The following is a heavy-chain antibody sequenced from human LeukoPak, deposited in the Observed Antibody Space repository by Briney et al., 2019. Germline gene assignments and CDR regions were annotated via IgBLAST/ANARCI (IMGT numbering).Heavy chain of an antibody. V-gene: IGHV4-4*07. Sequence: SETLSLTCTVSGGSISSYYWSWTRQPAGKGLEWIGRIYTSGSTNYNPSLKSRVTMSVDTSKNQFSLKLSSVTAADTAVYYCAREAEDIVVVPAATYYYYYYYMDVWGKGTTVTVSS. CDR3: AREAEDIVVVPAATYYYYYYYMDV. D-gene: IGHD2-2*01. CDR2: IYTSGST. J-gene: IGHJ6*03. CDR1: GGSISSYY.